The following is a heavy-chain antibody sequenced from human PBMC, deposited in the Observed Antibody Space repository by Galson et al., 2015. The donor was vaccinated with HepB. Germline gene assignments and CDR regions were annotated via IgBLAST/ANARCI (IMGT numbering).Heavy chain of an antibody. J-gene: IGHJ4*02. D-gene: IGHD6-13*01. V-gene: IGHV2-26*01. CDR1: GFSLSNARMG. CDR2: IFSNDEK. Sequence: PALVKPTQTLTLTCTVSGFSLSNARMGVSWIRQPPGKALEWLAHIFSNDEKSYSTSLKSRLTISKDTSKSQVVLTMTNMDPVDTATYYCARRYSSTMGFDYWGQGTLVTVSS. CDR3: ARRYSSTMGFDY.